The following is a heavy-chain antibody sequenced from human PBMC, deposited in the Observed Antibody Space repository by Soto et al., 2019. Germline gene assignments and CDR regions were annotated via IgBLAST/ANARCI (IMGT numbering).Heavy chain of an antibody. V-gene: IGHV1-46*01. D-gene: IGHD5-18*01. J-gene: IGHJ4*02. CDR3: ARDPRRGYSYGDKYYFDY. Sequence: GASVKVSCKASGYTFTSYYMHWVRQAPGQGLEWMGIINPSGGSTSYAQKFQGRVTMTRDTSTSTVYMELSSLRSEDTAVYYCARDPRRGYSYGDKYYFDYWGQGTLVTVSS. CDR2: INPSGGST. CDR1: GYTFTSYY.